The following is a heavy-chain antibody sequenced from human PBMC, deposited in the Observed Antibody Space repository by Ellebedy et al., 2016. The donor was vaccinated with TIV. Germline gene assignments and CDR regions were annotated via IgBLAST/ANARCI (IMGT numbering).Heavy chain of an antibody. CDR2: IIPIFGTA. Sequence: AASVKVSCKASGGTFSSYAISWVRQAPGQGLEWMGGIIPIFGTANYAQKFQGRVTITADESTSTAYMELSSLRSEDTAVYYCARGRPPTVTNRPQYYFDYWGQGTLVTVSS. CDR3: ARGRPPTVTNRPQYYFDY. J-gene: IGHJ4*02. V-gene: IGHV1-69*13. CDR1: GGTFSSYA. D-gene: IGHD4-17*01.